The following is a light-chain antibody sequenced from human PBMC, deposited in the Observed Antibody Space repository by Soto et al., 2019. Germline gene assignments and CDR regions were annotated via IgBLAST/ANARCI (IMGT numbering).Light chain of an antibody. Sequence: EIVMTQSPVTLSVSPGDRATLSCRASQSVSSNLAWYQQKPGQAPRLLIYGASTRATDIPPSFTGSGSGTEFTLTISSLQSEDIAVYYCQQYNKWPQTFGQGTKVDIK. CDR2: GAS. V-gene: IGKV3-15*01. CDR3: QQYNKWPQT. J-gene: IGKJ1*01. CDR1: QSVSSN.